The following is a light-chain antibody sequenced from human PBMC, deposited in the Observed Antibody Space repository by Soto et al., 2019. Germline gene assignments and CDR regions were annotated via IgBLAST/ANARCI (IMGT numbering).Light chain of an antibody. CDR1: SPNIGAGYD. CDR3: QSYDSSLSGWV. CDR2: GNS. V-gene: IGLV1-40*01. J-gene: IGLJ2*01. Sequence: QLVLTQPPSVSGAPGQRVTISCTGSSPNIGAGYDVHWYQQLPRTAPKLLIYGNSNRPSGVPDRFSGSKSGTSASLAITGLQAEDEADYYCQSYDSSLSGWVFGGGTKLTVL.